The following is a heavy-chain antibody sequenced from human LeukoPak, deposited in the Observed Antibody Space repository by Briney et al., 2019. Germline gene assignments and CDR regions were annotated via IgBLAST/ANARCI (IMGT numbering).Heavy chain of an antibody. CDR1: GGSFSGYY. CDR3: ARHASVDGNWPRPLDY. V-gene: IGHV4-34*01. D-gene: IGHD6-19*01. Sequence: SETLSLTCAVYGGSFSGYYWTWIRQPPGKGLEWIGEINNSGSTYYKPSLKTRVTISVDTSKNQFSLKLTSVTAADTAVYYCARHASVDGNWPRPLDYWGQGSLVTVSS. CDR2: INNSGST. J-gene: IGHJ4*02.